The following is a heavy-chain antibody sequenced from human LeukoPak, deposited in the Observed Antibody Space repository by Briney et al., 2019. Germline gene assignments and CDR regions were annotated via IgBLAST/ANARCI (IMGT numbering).Heavy chain of an antibody. Sequence: GGSLRLSCAASGFTFDDYAIHWVRQAPGKGLEWVSGISWNSGRIGYADSVKGRFTISRDNAKNSLYLQMNSLRAEDTALYYCAKDSLRFLEWTYDAFDTRGQGTMVTVSS. CDR3: AKDSLRFLEWTYDAFDT. V-gene: IGHV3-9*01. CDR2: ISWNSGRI. J-gene: IGHJ3*02. CDR1: GFTFDDYA. D-gene: IGHD3-3*01.